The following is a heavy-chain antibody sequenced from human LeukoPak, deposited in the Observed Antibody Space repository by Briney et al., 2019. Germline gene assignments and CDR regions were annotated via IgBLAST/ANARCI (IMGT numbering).Heavy chain of an antibody. J-gene: IGHJ6*03. CDR1: GFTFSSYW. D-gene: IGHD3-22*01. CDR2: INSDGSST. CDR3: ARSLYGSSGYCVGGAYYYYYMDV. Sequence: PGGSLRLSCAASGFTFSSYWMHWVRQAPGKGLVWVSRINSDGSSTSYADSVKGRFTISRDNAKNSLYLQMNSLRAEDTAVYYCARSLYGSSGYCVGGAYYYYYMDVWGKGTTVTVSS. V-gene: IGHV3-74*01.